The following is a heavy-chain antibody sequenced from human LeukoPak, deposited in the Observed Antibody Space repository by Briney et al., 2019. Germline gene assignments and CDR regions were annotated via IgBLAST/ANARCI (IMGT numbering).Heavy chain of an antibody. Sequence: GASVKVSCKASGYTFTGYYMHWVRQAPGQGLEWMGRINPNNGATNYAQKLQGRVTITGDTSISTAYMELSSLRSDDTAVYYCTREIGSYHGNDYWGQGTLVTVSS. CDR2: INPNNGAT. V-gene: IGHV1-2*06. J-gene: IGHJ4*02. CDR3: TREIGSYHGNDY. D-gene: IGHD1-26*01. CDR1: GYTFTGYY.